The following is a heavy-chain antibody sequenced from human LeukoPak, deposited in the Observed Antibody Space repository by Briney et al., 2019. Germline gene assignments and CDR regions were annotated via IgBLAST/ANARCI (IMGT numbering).Heavy chain of an antibody. CDR3: AGEIGAAAPAY. V-gene: IGHV3-74*01. J-gene: IGHJ4*02. CDR2: IDNDGSSS. Sequence: GGSLRLSCAASGLTFINHWMYWVRQAPGKGLVYVSSIDNDGSSSGYADSVKGRFTISRDNAKNTLYLQMNSLRAEDTAVYYCAGEIGAAAPAYWGQGTLVTVSS. CDR1: GLTFINHW. D-gene: IGHD6-13*01.